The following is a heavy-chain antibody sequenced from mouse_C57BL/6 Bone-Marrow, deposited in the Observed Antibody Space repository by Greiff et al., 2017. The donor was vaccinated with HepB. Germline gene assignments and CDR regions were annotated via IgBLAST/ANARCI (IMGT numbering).Heavy chain of an antibody. CDR1: GFNIKDDY. V-gene: IGHV14-4*01. D-gene: IGHD2-4*01. J-gene: IGHJ3*01. CDR3: TTFYDYDGAWFAY. CDR2: IDPENGDT. Sequence: VQLQQSGAELVRPGASVKLSCTASGFNIKDDYMHWVKQRPEQGLEWIGWIDPENGDTEYASKFQGKATITADTSSNTAYLQLSSLTSVDTAVYYCTTFYDYDGAWFAYWGQGTLVTVSA.